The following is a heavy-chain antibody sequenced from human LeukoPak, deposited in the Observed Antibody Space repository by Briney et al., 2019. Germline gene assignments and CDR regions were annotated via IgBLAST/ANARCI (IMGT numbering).Heavy chain of an antibody. V-gene: IGHV3-23*01. CDR2: FTGRPGRT. J-gene: IGHJ4*02. Sequence: PGGSLRLSCETSGFTFTNYAMSWVRQAPGKGLEWLSAFTGRPGRTYCADSVRGRFTISRDTSKNTLFLEMSSLRVEDTAIYFCAKDHLLCTSTSCYIDYFDSWGQGTLVTVSS. CDR3: AKDHLLCTSTSCYIDYFDS. D-gene: IGHD2-2*02. CDR1: GFTFTNYA.